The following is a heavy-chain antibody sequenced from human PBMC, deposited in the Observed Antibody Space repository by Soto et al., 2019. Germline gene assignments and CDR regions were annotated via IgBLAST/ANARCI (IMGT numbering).Heavy chain of an antibody. J-gene: IGHJ3*01. CDR1: GFTFYNYA. Sequence: EVELLESGGGLVRPGGSLRLSCAASGFTFYNYAMNWVRQAPGKGLEWVSTISGGGDGTYYADSVKGRFTISRDNSRNTVYRQMNSLRAEDTAVYYCAKKDLGSLATYCTTGDCHYAFDVWGQGTLVTVSS. V-gene: IGHV3-23*01. D-gene: IGHD2-8*01. CDR2: ISGGGDGT. CDR3: AKKDLGSLATYCTTGDCHYAFDV.